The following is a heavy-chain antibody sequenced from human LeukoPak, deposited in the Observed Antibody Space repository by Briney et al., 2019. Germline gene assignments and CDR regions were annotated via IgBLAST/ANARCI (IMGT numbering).Heavy chain of an antibody. V-gene: IGHV3-21*01. D-gene: IGHD2-15*01. CDR3: ARGADGVSSNSRGWFDP. CDR2: ISTSSSYI. J-gene: IGHJ5*02. CDR1: GFTFSSYS. Sequence: GGSLRLSCAASGFTFSSYSMNWVRQAPGKGLEWVSSISTSSSYIYYADSVKGRFAISRDNARNPLYLQMNTLRAEDTAVYSCARGADGVSSNSRGWFDPWGQGTLVTVSS.